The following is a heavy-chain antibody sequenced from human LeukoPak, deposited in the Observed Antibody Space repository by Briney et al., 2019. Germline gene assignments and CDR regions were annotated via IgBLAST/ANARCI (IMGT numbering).Heavy chain of an antibody. D-gene: IGHD6-19*01. V-gene: IGHV1-18*01. J-gene: IGHJ5*02. CDR3: ARDAPVGIAVVGNWFDP. Sequence: HRASVKVSCKASGYTFTSYGISWVRQAPGQGLEWMGWISAYNGNTNYAQKLQGRVTMTTDTSTSTAYMELRSLRSDDTAVYYCARDAPVGIAVVGNWFDPWGQGTLVTVSS. CDR1: GYTFTSYG. CDR2: ISAYNGNT.